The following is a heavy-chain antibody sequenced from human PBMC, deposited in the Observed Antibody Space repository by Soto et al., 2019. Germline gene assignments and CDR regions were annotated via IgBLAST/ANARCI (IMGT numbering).Heavy chain of an antibody. Sequence: SGGPLRLSCEASGFSFSSFAMNWVRQAPGRGLEWVSYISDDGASIYYADSLKGRFTISRDNAKNSLSLQVNTLRADDTAVYYCARENSVQAWLHHFDHWGLGTLVTVSA. D-gene: IGHD5-18*01. CDR2: ISDDGASI. V-gene: IGHV3-48*03. J-gene: IGHJ4*02. CDR1: GFSFSSFA. CDR3: ARENSVQAWLHHFDH.